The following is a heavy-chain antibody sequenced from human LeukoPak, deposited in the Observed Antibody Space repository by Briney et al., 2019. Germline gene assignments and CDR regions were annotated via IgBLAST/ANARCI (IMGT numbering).Heavy chain of an antibody. Sequence: PGGSLRLSCAASGFTFSSYAVGWVRQAPGKGLEWVSGISGSGSSGGSTYYADSVKGRFTISRDNANNTVYLQMNSLRAEDTAVYYCSDKAEWGQGTLVTVSS. CDR2: ISGSGSSGGST. V-gene: IGHV3-23*01. D-gene: IGHD1-14*01. J-gene: IGHJ4*02. CDR3: SDKAE. CDR1: GFTFSSYA.